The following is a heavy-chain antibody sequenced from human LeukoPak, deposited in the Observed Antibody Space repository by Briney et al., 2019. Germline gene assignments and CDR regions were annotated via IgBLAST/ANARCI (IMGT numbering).Heavy chain of an antibody. J-gene: IGHJ4*02. V-gene: IGHV5-51*01. CDR3: ARRAAYYDSSGYYDY. CDR2: IYPGDSDT. D-gene: IGHD3-22*01. CDR1: GYSFTSYW. Sequence: GESLKISCKGSGYSFTSYWIGWVRQMPGKGLERMGIIYPGDSDTRYSPSFQGQVTISADKSISTAYLQWSSLKASDTAMYYCARRAAYYDSSGYYDYWGQGTLVTVSS.